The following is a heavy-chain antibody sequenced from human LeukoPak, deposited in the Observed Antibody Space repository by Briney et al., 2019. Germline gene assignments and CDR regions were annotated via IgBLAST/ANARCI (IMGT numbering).Heavy chain of an antibody. D-gene: IGHD3-10*01. Sequence: SETLSLTCTVSGDSISSGDYYWSWIRQPAGKGLEWIGRISSSGSTNYKPSVKSRVTISVDTSKNQFSLKLSSVTAADTAVYYCARGGYYGSGNDFRFDPWGQGTLVTVSS. CDR1: GDSISSGDYY. CDR2: ISSSGST. V-gene: IGHV4-61*02. CDR3: ARGGYYGSGNDFRFDP. J-gene: IGHJ5*02.